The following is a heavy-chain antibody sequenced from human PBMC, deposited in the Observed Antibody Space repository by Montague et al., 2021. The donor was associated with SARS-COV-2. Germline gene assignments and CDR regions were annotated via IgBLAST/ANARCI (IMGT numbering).Heavy chain of an antibody. Sequence: SVKVSCKAFGYTLSEVPIHWVRQAPGEGLEWMGSFDPEHGETLYTQKFRGRVSMTEDPSAETAYLELSNLISDDTAIYYCATESILGVVIYAFAFWGQGTLVTVSS. V-gene: IGHV1-24*01. CDR3: ATESILGVVIYAFAF. CDR2: FDPEHGET. D-gene: IGHD3-3*02. CDR1: GYTLSEVP. J-gene: IGHJ3*01.